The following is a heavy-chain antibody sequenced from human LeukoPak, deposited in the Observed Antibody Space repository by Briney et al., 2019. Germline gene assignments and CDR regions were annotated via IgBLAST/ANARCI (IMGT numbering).Heavy chain of an antibody. D-gene: IGHD3-10*02. Sequence: PSGTLSLTCAVSGGSISSSNWWSWVRQPPGKGLEWIGEIYHSGSTNYNPSLKSRVTISVDKSKNQFSLKLSSVTAADTAVYYCARVKYYYVPTWFDPWGQGTLVTVSS. CDR3: ARVKYYYVPTWFDP. CDR1: GGSISSSNW. J-gene: IGHJ5*02. CDR2: IYHSGST. V-gene: IGHV4-4*02.